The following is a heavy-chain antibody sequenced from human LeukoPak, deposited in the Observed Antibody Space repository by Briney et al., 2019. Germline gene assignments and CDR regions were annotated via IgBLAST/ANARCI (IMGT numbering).Heavy chain of an antibody. CDR2: IYHSGST. CDR1: GYSISSGYY. V-gene: IGHV4-38-2*02. CDR3: ARDPSSRGNFDY. Sequence: PSETLSLTCAVSGYSISSGYYWGWIRQPPGKGLEWIGSIYHSGSTYYNPSLKSRVTISADTSKNQFSLKLSSVTAADTAVYYCARDPSSRGNFDYWGQGTLVTVSS. D-gene: IGHD5-24*01. J-gene: IGHJ4*02.